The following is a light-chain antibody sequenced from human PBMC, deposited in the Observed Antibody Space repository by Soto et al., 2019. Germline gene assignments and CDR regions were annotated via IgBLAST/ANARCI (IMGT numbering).Light chain of an antibody. CDR2: DAS. Sequence: EIVLSQTPATLPLSPGERATLSCMASQSVSNYLAWYQQKPGQAPRLLIYDASNRATGIPARFSGSGSGTDFTLTISSLEPDDFAVYYCQQRADWPITFAQGTRLEIK. CDR1: QSVSNY. V-gene: IGKV3-11*01. CDR3: QQRADWPIT. J-gene: IGKJ5*01.